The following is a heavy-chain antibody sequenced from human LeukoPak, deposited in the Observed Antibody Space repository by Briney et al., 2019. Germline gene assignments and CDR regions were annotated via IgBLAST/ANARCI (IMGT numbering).Heavy chain of an antibody. CDR1: GGSFSGYY. J-gene: IGHJ6*02. D-gene: IGHD3-22*01. V-gene: IGHV4-34*01. Sequence: SETLSLTCAVYGGSFSGYYWSWIRQPPGKGLEWIGEINHSGSTNYNPSLKSRVTISVDTSKNQFSLKLSSVTAADTAVYYCARSNYYYDSSGYFYYYYGMDVWGQGTTVTVSS. CDR3: ARSNYYYDSSGYFYYYYGMDV. CDR2: INHSGST.